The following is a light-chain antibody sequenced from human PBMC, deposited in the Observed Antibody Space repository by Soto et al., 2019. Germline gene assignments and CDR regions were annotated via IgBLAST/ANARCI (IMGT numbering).Light chain of an antibody. CDR2: HAS. Sequence: DIQMTQSPSTLSASVGERVTIPCRASQSISSWLAWYQQKAGRAPKLLIYHASSLESGVPSRFSGSGSGTDFTLTISSLQPDDFATYYCQQYDTDSPTTFGQGTKVEIK. CDR3: QQYDTDSPTT. CDR1: QSISSW. J-gene: IGKJ1*01. V-gene: IGKV1-5*01.